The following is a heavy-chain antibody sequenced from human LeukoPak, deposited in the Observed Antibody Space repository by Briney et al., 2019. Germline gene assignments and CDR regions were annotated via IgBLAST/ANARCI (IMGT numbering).Heavy chain of an antibody. Sequence: VASVKVSCKASGYTFTGYYMHWVRQAPGQGLEWMGWINPNSGGTNSAQKFQGRVTMTRDTSISTAYMELSRLRSDDTAVYYCARELGRVVVTATLHDAFDIWGQGTMVTVSS. CDR1: GYTFTGYY. CDR3: ARELGRVVVTATLHDAFDI. D-gene: IGHD2-21*02. V-gene: IGHV1-2*02. CDR2: INPNSGGT. J-gene: IGHJ3*02.